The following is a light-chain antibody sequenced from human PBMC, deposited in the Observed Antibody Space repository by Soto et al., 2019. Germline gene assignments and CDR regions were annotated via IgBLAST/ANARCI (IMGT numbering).Light chain of an antibody. Sequence: LTQPPSASGSPGQSVTISCTGTSSDVGGYNYVSWYQQHPGKAPKLMIYEVSKRPSGVPDRFSGSKSGNTASLTVSGLQAEDEADYYCSSYAGSNNFVVFGGGTKVTVL. V-gene: IGLV2-8*01. CDR3: SSYAGSNNFVV. J-gene: IGLJ2*01. CDR2: EVS. CDR1: SSDVGGYNY.